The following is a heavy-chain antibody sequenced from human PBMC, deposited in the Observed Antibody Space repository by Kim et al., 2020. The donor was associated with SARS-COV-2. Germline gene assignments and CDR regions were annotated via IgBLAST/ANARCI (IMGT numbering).Heavy chain of an antibody. J-gene: IGHJ3*02. CDR2: T. D-gene: IGHD6-6*01. Sequence: TQPNPSLKSRDTISVDTSKNQFSLKLSSVTAADTDVYYCARGNPVVAFDIWGQGTMVTVSS. V-gene: IGHV4-59*09. CDR3: ARGNPVVAFDI.